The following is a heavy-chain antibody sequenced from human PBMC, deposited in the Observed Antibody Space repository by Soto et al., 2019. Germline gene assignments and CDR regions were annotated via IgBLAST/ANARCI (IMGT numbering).Heavy chain of an antibody. J-gene: IGHJ4*02. V-gene: IGHV3-33*01. CDR2: IWYDGSNK. Sequence: QGQLVESGGGVVQPGRSLRLSCVASGFTFSSYGMHWVRQAPGKGLEWVAVIWYDGSNKYYADSVKGRFTISRDNSKNTLYLQMNSLRGEDTAVYYCAREPDASSSRWSQGTLVTVSS. D-gene: IGHD6-13*01. CDR3: AREPDASSSR. CDR1: GFTFSSYG.